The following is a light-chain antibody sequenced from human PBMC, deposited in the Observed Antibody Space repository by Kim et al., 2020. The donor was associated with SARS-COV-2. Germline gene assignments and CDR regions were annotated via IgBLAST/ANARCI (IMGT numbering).Light chain of an antibody. V-gene: IGLV3-1*01. CDR3: QAWDSSIGV. Sequence: SYELTQPPSVSVSPGQTASISCSGDKLGNKYACWYQQKPGQSPVLVIYQDNKRPSGIPERFSGSNSGNTATLTISGTQAMDEADYYCQAWDSSIGVFGGG. J-gene: IGLJ3*02. CDR2: QDN. CDR1: KLGNKY.